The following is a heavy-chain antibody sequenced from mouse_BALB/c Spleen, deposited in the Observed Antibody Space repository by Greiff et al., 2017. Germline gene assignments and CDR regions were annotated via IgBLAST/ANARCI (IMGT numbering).Heavy chain of an antibody. D-gene: IGHD2-2*01. Sequence: EVQLQQSGPGLVKPSQSLSLTCTVTGYSITSDYAWNWIRQFPGNKLEWMGYISYSGSTSYNPSLKSRISITRDTSKNQFFLQLNSVTTEDTATYYCARWRGYDEGAFAYWGQGTLVTVSA. CDR1: GYSITSDYA. V-gene: IGHV3-2*02. CDR3: ARWRGYDEGAFAY. CDR2: ISYSGST. J-gene: IGHJ3*01.